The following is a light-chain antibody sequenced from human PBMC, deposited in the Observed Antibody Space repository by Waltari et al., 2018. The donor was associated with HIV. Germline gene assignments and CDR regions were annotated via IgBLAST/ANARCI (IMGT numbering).Light chain of an antibody. J-gene: IGLJ1*01. Sequence: QSALTQPPSASESLGQSVTISCTGTSSDVGDYDYVSWYQHHPGKAPKLLIFGVNKRPSGVPDRFSGSKSGTTASLTVSGLQAEDEADYYCSSYGDNNKYFFGTGTKVTVL. CDR2: GVN. V-gene: IGLV2-8*01. CDR3: SSYGDNNKYF. CDR1: SSDVGDYDY.